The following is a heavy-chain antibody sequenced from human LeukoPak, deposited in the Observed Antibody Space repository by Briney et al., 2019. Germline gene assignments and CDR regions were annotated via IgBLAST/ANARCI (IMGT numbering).Heavy chain of an antibody. CDR2: INPNSGGT. D-gene: IGHD1-26*01. CDR1: GYTFTSYY. CDR3: ARGLYRGSYFSSY. V-gene: IGHV1-2*02. J-gene: IGHJ4*02. Sequence: ASVKVSCKASGYTFTSYYMHWVRQAPGQGLEWMGWINPNSGGTNYAQKFQGRVTMTRDTSISTAYMELSRLRSDDTAVYYCARGLYRGSYFSSYCGQGTLVTVSS.